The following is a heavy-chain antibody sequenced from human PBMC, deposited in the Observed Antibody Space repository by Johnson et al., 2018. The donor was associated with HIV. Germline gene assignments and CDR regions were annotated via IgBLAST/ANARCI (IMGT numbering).Heavy chain of an antibody. CDR2: IKSKTDGGTT. D-gene: IGHD5-18*01. V-gene: IGHV3-15*01. J-gene: IGHJ3*02. CDR3: ARLPSGYSRDAFDI. Sequence: VQLVESGGGLVKPGGSLRLSCAASGFTFSNAWMSWVRQAPGKGLEWVGRIKSKTDGGTTDYAAPVKGRFTISRDNSKNTLYLQMNSLRPEDTAVYYCARLPSGYSRDAFDIWGQGTMVTVSS. CDR1: GFTFSNAW.